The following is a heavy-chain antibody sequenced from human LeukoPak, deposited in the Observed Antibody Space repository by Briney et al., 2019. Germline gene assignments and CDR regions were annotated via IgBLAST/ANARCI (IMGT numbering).Heavy chain of an antibody. Sequence: ASVKVSCKASGYTFTSYDINWVRQATGQGLEWMGWMNPNSGNTGYAQKFQGRVTITRNTSISTAYMELSSLRAEDTAVYYCAKPHCSSTSCYIRAFDIWGQGTMVTVSS. CDR3: AKPHCSSTSCYIRAFDI. J-gene: IGHJ3*02. V-gene: IGHV1-8*03. CDR1: GYTFTSYD. D-gene: IGHD2-2*02. CDR2: MNPNSGNT.